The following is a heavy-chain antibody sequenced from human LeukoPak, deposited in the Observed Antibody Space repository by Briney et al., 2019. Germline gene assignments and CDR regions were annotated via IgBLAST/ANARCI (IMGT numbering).Heavy chain of an antibody. CDR2: ISGSGGST. J-gene: IGHJ4*02. CDR3: AKDLTHCSSTSCYTLFDY. CDR1: GFTFSSYA. V-gene: IGHV3-23*01. Sequence: GGSLRLSCAASGFTFSSYAMSWVRQAPGKGLEWVSAISGSGGSTYYADSVKGRFTISRDNSKNTLYLQMNSLRAEDTAVYYCAKDLTHCSSTSCYTLFDYWGQGTLVTVSS. D-gene: IGHD2-2*02.